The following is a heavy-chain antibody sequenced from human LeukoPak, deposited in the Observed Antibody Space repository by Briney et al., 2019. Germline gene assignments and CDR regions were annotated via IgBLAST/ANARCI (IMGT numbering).Heavy chain of an antibody. J-gene: IGHJ4*02. CDR3: ARGGPRGNGFDY. CDR1: GDMFTGQF. V-gene: IGHV1-2*02. D-gene: IGHD6-25*01. Sequence: ASVKVSCKASGDMFTGQFIHWGRQAPGQGLEGMGGYNPNSGDTTFSQRFQARVTMPRDTSINTAFMELSRLTSDDTAVYYCARGGPRGNGFDYWGQGTLVSVSS. CDR2: YNPNSGDT.